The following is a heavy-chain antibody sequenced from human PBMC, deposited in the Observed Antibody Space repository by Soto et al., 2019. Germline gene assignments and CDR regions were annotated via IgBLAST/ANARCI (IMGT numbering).Heavy chain of an antibody. J-gene: IGHJ4*02. CDR3: AKSDSSGFLPRDY. V-gene: IGHV3-74*01. CDR1: GFTFSSYW. Sequence: GGSLRLSCAASGFTFSSYWMPWVRQAPGKGLVWVSRINSDGGSTSYADSVKGRFTISRDNAKNTLYLQMNSLRAEDTAVYYCAKSDSSGFLPRDYWGQGTLVTVSS. D-gene: IGHD6-19*01. CDR2: INSDGGST.